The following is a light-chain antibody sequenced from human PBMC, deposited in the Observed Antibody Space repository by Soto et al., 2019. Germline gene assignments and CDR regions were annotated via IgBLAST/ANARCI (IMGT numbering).Light chain of an antibody. CDR2: GAS. V-gene: IGKV3-20*01. J-gene: IGKJ2*01. CDR3: QQYGSSSYT. CDR1: QSVSSTY. Sequence: EIVLTQSPGTLSLSPGERATLSCRASQSVSSTYLAWYQQNPGQAPRLLIYGASSRATGIPDRFSGSGSGTYFTLTISILEAEDFAVYFRQQYGSSSYTFGQGTKLEIK.